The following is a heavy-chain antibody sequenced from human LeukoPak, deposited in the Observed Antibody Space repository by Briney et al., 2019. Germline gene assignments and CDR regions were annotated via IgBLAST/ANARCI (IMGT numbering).Heavy chain of an antibody. J-gene: IGHJ6*03. D-gene: IGHD6-19*01. CDR1: GDSISSSTYY. Sequence: PSETLSLTCTVSGDSISSSTYYWGWIRQPPGKGLEWIGNIYYSGSTYYNPSLKSRVTISVDTSKNQFSLKLSSVTAADTAVYYCARRPGIAVAPSSYYYYMDVWGIGTTVTISS. V-gene: IGHV4-39*07. CDR3: ARRPGIAVAPSSYYYYMDV. CDR2: IYYSGST.